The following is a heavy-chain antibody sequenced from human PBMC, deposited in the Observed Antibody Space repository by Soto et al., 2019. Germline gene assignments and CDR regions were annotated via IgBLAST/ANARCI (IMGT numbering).Heavy chain of an antibody. CDR2: IKSKTDGGTT. CDR3: FQAEDGIRGCRAVSAFLLNRSSDL. J-gene: IGHJ2*01. Sequence: KGKEWVGRIKSKTDGGTTDYAAPVKGRFTISRDDSKNTLYLQMNSLKTEDTAVYFFFQAEDGIRGCRAVSAFLLNRSSDL. V-gene: IGHV3-15*01. D-gene: IGHD2-15*01.